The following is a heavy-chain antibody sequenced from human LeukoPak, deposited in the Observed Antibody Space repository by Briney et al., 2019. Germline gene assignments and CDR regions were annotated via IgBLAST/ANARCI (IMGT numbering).Heavy chain of an antibody. D-gene: IGHD3-22*01. J-gene: IGHJ4*02. Sequence: GASVKVSCKASGYTLTSYYMHWVRQAPGQGLEWMGIINPSGGSTSYAQKFQGRVTMTRDTSTSTVYMELSSLRSEDTAVYYCARDSLDYYDSSGYYEKGNYFDYWGQGTLVTVSS. CDR1: GYTLTSYY. V-gene: IGHV1-46*01. CDR2: INPSGGST. CDR3: ARDSLDYYDSSGYYEKGNYFDY.